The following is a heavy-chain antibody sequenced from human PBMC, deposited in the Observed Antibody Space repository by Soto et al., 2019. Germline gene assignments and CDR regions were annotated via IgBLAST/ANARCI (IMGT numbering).Heavy chain of an antibody. D-gene: IGHD3-9*01. Sequence: SETLSLTCTVSGGSISSGGYYWSWIRQHPGKGLEWIGYIYYSGSTYYNPSLKSRVTISVDTSKNQFSLKLSSVTAADTAVCYCARVDRVLRYLDPWGQGTLVTVSS. J-gene: IGHJ5*02. CDR2: IYYSGST. CDR3: ARVDRVLRYLDP. CDR1: GGSISSGGYY. V-gene: IGHV4-31*03.